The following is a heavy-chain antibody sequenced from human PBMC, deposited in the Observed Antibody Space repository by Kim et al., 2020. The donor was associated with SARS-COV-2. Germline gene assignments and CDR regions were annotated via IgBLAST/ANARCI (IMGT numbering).Heavy chain of an antibody. CDR3: ATHSYVYPLDY. D-gene: IGHD5-18*01. Sequence: TTSNPHLKSRVTISEDTSKNQFALKLSSVTAADTAVYYCATHSYVYPLDYWGQGTLVTVSS. J-gene: IGHJ4*02. CDR2: T. V-gene: IGHV4-39*01.